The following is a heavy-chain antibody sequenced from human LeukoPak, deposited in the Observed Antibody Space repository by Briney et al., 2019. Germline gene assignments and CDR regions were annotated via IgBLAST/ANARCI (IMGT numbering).Heavy chain of an antibody. D-gene: IGHD3-22*01. CDR1: GYTFTSYY. CDR2: INPSGGST. Sequence: GASVKVSCKASGYTFTSYYMHWVRQAPGQGLEWMGIINPSGGSTSYAQKLQGRVTMTTDTSTSTAYMELRSLRSDDTAVYYCARELDSSGYYYGNWNYFDYWGQGTLVTVSS. V-gene: IGHV1-46*01. CDR3: ARELDSSGYYYGNWNYFDY. J-gene: IGHJ4*02.